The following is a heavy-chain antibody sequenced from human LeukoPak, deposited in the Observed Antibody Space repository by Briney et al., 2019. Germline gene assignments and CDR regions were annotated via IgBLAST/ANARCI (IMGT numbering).Heavy chain of an antibody. CDR2: IDAGGGST. V-gene: IGHV3-23*01. CDR3: ARELIYREPIAAEIMY. Sequence: GGSLRLSCAASGFTFSGSDMSWVRQAPGKGLEWVSAIDAGGGSTYYAEPVKGRFTISRDNSKNTLYLQMNSLRAEDTAVYYCARELIYREPIAAEIMYWGQGTLVTVSS. CDR1: GFTFSGSD. D-gene: IGHD6-13*01. J-gene: IGHJ4*02.